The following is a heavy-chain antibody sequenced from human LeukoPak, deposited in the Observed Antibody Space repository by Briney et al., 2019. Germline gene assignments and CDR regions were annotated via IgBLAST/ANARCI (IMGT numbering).Heavy chain of an antibody. Sequence: PGGSLRLSCAASGLTFSSYSMNWVRQAPGKGLEWVSSISSSSSYIYYADSVKGRFTISRDNAKNSLYLQMNSLRAEDTAVYYCARAAGTTPLRYFDWLDYYYYMDVWGKGTTVTVSS. D-gene: IGHD3-9*01. CDR3: ARAAGTTPLRYFDWLDYYYYMDV. V-gene: IGHV3-21*01. CDR2: ISSSSSYI. J-gene: IGHJ6*03. CDR1: GLTFSSYS.